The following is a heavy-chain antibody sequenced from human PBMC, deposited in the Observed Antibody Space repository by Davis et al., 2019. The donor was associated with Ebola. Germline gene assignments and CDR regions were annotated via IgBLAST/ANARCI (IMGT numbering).Heavy chain of an antibody. CDR1: GFTFSSYW. V-gene: IGHV3-7*03. J-gene: IGHJ5*02. CDR3: ARDIAVAGNWFDL. D-gene: IGHD6-19*01. CDR2: IKQDGSDK. Sequence: GESLKISCAASGFTFSSYWMSWVRQAPGKGLEWVANIKQDGSDKYYVDSVKGRFTISRDNAKNSLYLQMNSLRAEDTAVYYCARDIAVAGNWFDLWGQGTLVTVSS.